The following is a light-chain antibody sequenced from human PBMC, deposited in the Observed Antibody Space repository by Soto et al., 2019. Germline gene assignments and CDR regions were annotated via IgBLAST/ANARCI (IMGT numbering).Light chain of an antibody. Sequence: LKTESAASRAGAPRGGATLSFRASQRMSYTLSWYQQKPGQSPRLIIHGAYTRATGFPARFSGSGSGQDLNLTISSPPFAAFLLYHCPQHQHWQCPLAQGTQVDIK. J-gene: IGKJ1*01. CDR1: QRMSYT. CDR3: PQHQHWQCP. CDR2: GAY. V-gene: IGKV3-15*01.